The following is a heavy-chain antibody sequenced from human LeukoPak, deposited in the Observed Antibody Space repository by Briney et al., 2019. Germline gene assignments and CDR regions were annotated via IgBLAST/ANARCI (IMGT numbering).Heavy chain of an antibody. CDR1: GFTFRRHG. CDR2: ISADGNTK. J-gene: IGHJ3*02. V-gene: IGHV3-30*18. Sequence: GRSLRLFCAASGFTFRRHGMHWVRQAPGKGLEWVVVISADGNTKYYADSVKGRFTISRDSSKNTLYLQMNSLRAEDTAVYYCAKDRHPTIDAFDIWGQGTMVTVSS. CDR3: AKDRHPTIDAFDI. D-gene: IGHD1-1*01.